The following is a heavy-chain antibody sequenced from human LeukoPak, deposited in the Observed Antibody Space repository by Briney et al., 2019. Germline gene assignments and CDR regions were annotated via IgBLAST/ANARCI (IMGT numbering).Heavy chain of an antibody. CDR3: ARDLDHSGNYHTFDY. Sequence: ASVKVSCKAPGYTFTSYDINWVRQATGQGLEWMGWMNPNSGNTGYAQKFQGRVTMTGDTSTTTVYMELSSLRSEDTGVYYCARDLDHSGNYHTFDYWGQGTLVTVSS. V-gene: IGHV1-8*01. CDR1: GYTFTSYD. CDR2: MNPNSGNT. J-gene: IGHJ4*02. D-gene: IGHD1-26*01.